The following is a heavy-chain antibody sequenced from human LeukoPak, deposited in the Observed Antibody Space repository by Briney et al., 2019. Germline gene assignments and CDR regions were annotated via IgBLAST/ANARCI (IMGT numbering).Heavy chain of an antibody. CDR2: IYTSGST. Sequence: SQTLSLTCTVSGGSISSGSYYWSWIRQPAGKGLEWIGRIYTSGSTNYNPSLKSRVTMSVDTSKNQFSLKLSSVTAADTAVYYCARETGYYYFDYWGQGTLVTVSS. CDR3: ARETGYYYFDY. CDR1: GGSISSGSYY. J-gene: IGHJ4*02. D-gene: IGHD3-9*01. V-gene: IGHV4-61*02.